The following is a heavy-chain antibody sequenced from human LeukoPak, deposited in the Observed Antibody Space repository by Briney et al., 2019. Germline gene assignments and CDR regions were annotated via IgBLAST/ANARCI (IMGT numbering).Heavy chain of an antibody. J-gene: IGHJ3*02. V-gene: IGHV3-21*01. CDR3: ARDKGEEFHDAFDI. CDR2: ISSSSSYI. Sequence: GGSLRLSCAVSGFTFSSYSMNWVRQAPGKGLEWVSSISSSSSYIYYADSVKGRFTISRDNAKNSLYLQMNSLRAEDTAVYYCARDKGEEFHDAFDIWGQGTMVTVSS. CDR1: GFTFSSYS. D-gene: IGHD1-26*01.